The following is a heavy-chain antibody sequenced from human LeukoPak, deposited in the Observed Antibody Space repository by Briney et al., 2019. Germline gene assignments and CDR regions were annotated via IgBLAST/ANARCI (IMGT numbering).Heavy chain of an antibody. Sequence: SETLSLTCTVSGGSISSSSHYWGWIRQPPGKGLEWIGSMYYRGSTYHNPSLKSRVTISVDTSKNQFFLKLSSVTAADTAVYYCARDGTLYYYYMDVWGKGTTVTVSS. V-gene: IGHV4-39*07. CDR3: ARDGTLYYYYMDV. CDR2: MYYRGST. CDR1: GGSISSSSHY. J-gene: IGHJ6*03. D-gene: IGHD1-1*01.